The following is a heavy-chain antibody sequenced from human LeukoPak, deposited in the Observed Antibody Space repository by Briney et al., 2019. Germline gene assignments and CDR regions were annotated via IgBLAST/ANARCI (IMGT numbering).Heavy chain of an antibody. D-gene: IGHD3-9*01. Sequence: GGSLRLSCAASGFTFRSYSMNWVRQAPGKGLEWVSGISGSGGNTYYADSVKGRFTISRDSSKNTLYLQMKSLRAEDTAAYYCAKSLLRYFDWYLDYWGQGTLVTVSS. CDR3: AKSLLRYFDWYLDY. CDR2: ISGSGGNT. J-gene: IGHJ4*02. CDR1: GFTFRSYS. V-gene: IGHV3-23*01.